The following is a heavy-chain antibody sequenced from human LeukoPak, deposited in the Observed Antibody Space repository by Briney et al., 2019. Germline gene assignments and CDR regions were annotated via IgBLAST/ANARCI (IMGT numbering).Heavy chain of an antibody. CDR1: GGSFSGYY. V-gene: IGHV4-34*01. CDR2: INHSGST. Sequence: SETLSLTCAVYGGSFSGYYWSWIRQPPGKGLEWIGEINHSGSTNYIPSLKSRVTISVDTSKNQFSLKLSSVTAADTAVYYCARGFPALNYWGQGTLVTVSS. J-gene: IGHJ4*02. CDR3: ARGFPALNY.